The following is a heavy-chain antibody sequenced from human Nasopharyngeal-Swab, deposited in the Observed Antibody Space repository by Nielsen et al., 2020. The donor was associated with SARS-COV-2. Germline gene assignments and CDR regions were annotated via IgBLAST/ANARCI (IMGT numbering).Heavy chain of an antibody. CDR1: GFIFTNYW. Sequence: GASLKISCEGSGFIFTNYWISWVRQMPGKGLEWMGNIDPSDSQTKYSPSFQGHVTISADKSMTTAYLQWTSLEASDSGMYYCARQPRSIISNWFDPWGQGTLVTVST. CDR3: ARQPRSIISNWFDP. D-gene: IGHD1-14*01. V-gene: IGHV5-10-1*01. CDR2: IDPSDSQT. J-gene: IGHJ5*02.